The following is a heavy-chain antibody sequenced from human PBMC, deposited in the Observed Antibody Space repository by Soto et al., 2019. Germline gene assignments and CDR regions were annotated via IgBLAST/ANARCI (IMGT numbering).Heavy chain of an antibody. CDR1: GDSISSRSYY. CDR3: ARSSYYGSGSYSGMDV. D-gene: IGHD3-10*01. J-gene: IGHJ6*02. Sequence: QLQLQESGPGLVKPSETLSLTCTVSGDSISSRSYYWGWIRQPPGKGLEWIGSIYYSATTYYNPSLKRRVTISVDTSKNQFSLSLNSVTAADTAVYYCARSSYYGSGSYSGMDVWGQGTTVTVSS. V-gene: IGHV4-39*01. CDR2: IYYSATT.